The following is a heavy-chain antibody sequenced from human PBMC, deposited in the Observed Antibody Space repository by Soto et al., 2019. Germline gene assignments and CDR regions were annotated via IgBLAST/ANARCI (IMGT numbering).Heavy chain of an antibody. Sequence: SVKVSCKASGGTFSSYTISWVRQAPGQGLEWMGRIIPILGIANYAQKFQGRVTITADKSTSTAYMELSSLRSEDTAVYYCARAAAAGTGFVWFDPWGQENLVTVSA. CDR3: ARAAAAGTGFVWFDP. D-gene: IGHD6-13*01. J-gene: IGHJ5*02. CDR1: GGTFSSYT. CDR2: IIPILGIA. V-gene: IGHV1-69*02.